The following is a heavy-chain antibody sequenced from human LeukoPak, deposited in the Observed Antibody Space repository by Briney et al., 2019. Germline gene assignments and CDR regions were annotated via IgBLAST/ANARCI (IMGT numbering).Heavy chain of an antibody. CDR2: IIPILGIA. CDR3: ARSGYCSGGSCYGMDV. V-gene: IGHV1-69*04. CDR1: GGTFSSYA. D-gene: IGHD2-15*01. Sequence: ASVKVSCKASGGTFSSYAISWVRQAPGQGLEWMGRIIPILGIANYAQKFQGRVTITADKSTSTAYMELSSLRSEDTAVYYCARSGYCSGGSCYGMDVWGQGTTATVSS. J-gene: IGHJ6*02.